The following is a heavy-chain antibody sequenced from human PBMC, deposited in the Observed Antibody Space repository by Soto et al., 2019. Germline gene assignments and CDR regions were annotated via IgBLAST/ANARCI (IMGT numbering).Heavy chain of an antibody. Sequence: GTGPTLVNPTQTLTLTCTFSGFSLSTSGVGVGWIRQPPGKALDWLALIYWDDDKRYSPSLKSRLTITKDTSKNQVVLTMTNMDPVDTATYYCAHSNASYYDFWSGYFASFDYWGQGTLVTISS. CDR3: AHSNASYYDFWSGYFASFDY. CDR2: IYWDDDK. J-gene: IGHJ4*02. V-gene: IGHV2-5*02. CDR1: GFSLSTSGVG. D-gene: IGHD3-3*01.